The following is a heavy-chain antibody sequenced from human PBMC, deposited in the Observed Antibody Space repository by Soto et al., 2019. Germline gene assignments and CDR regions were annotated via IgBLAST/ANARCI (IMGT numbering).Heavy chain of an antibody. CDR2: IYYAGST. V-gene: IGHV4-59*12. Sequence: SETLSLTCTVSGGSMISYYWSWIRQPPGRGLEWIGFIYYAGSTKYNPSLNSRVTVSADRSISSAHLHWSSLEASDTAMYYCARGTDGTFDQWGQGTLVTVSS. CDR3: ARGTDGTFDQ. D-gene: IGHD1-1*01. CDR1: GGSMISYY. J-gene: IGHJ4*02.